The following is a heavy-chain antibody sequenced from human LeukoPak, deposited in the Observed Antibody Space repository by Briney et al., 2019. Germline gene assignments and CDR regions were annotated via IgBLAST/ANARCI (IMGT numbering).Heavy chain of an antibody. CDR1: GYTFTSYG. V-gene: IGHV1-18*01. J-gene: IGHJ4*02. CDR3: ARHLYSSGWYPPLYYFDY. D-gene: IGHD6-19*01. Sequence: ASVKVSCKASGYTFTSYGISWVRQAPGQGLEWMGWISAYNGNTNYAQKLQGRVTMTTDTSTSTAYMELRSLRSDDTAVYYCARHLYSSGWYPPLYYFDYWGQGTLVTVSS. CDR2: ISAYNGNT.